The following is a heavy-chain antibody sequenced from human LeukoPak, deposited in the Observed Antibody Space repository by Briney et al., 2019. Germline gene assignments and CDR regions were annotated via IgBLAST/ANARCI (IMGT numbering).Heavy chain of an antibody. CDR2: ISGTGGRT. J-gene: IGHJ5*01. CDR3: AKGPYHYDSTGYSRRWFDS. CDR1: GFTFSNYA. V-gene: IGHV3-23*01. Sequence: GGSLRLSCAASGFTFSNYAMSWVRQAPGKGLQWVSAISGTGGRTYYADPVKGRFTISRDNSKNTLYLQMNSLRAEDTAVYYCAKGPYHYDSTGYSRRWFDSWGQGILVTVSS. D-gene: IGHD3-22*01.